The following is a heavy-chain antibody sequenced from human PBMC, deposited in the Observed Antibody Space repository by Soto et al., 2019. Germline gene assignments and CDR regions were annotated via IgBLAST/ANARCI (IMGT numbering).Heavy chain of an antibody. J-gene: IGHJ4*02. CDR3: ARDRETGTTFYY. D-gene: IGHD1-1*01. Sequence: SVKVSCKASGGTFSSYAISWVRQAPGQGLEWMGGIIPIFGTANYAQKFQGRVTITADESTSTAYMELSSLRSEDTAVYYCARDRETGTTFYYWGQGTLVTVSS. V-gene: IGHV1-69*13. CDR1: GGTFSSYA. CDR2: IIPIFGTA.